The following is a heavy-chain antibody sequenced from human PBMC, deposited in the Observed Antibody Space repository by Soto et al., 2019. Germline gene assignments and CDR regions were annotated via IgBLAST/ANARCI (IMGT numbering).Heavy chain of an antibody. CDR2: ISGTGVPT. J-gene: IGHJ5*02. V-gene: IGHV3-23*01. D-gene: IGHD2-2*01. CDR1: GFTFSSYA. Sequence: GGSLRLSCAASGFTFSSYAMSWVRQAPGKGLECISLISGTGVPTLYAESVKGRFSVSRDNSKNTLFLEMNNLRVDDTAIYYCAKSFCSSSSCFFVWVDPWGPGTLVTVSS. CDR3: AKSFCSSSSCFFVWVDP.